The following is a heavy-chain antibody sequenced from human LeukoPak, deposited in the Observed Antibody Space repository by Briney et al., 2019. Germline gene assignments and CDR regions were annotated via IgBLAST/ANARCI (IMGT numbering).Heavy chain of an antibody. CDR3: ARRRVISLSSGWSHYFDF. D-gene: IGHD6-19*01. V-gene: IGHV5-51*01. Sequence: GESLKISCEGFGYSFNNYWIGWVRQMPGKGLEWMGVIHPADSDTRYSPSFQGQVTISADKSIGTAYLQWSSLKASDTAMYYCARRRVISLSSGWSHYFDFWGQGTLVTVAS. CDR1: GYSFNNYW. J-gene: IGHJ4*02. CDR2: IHPADSDT.